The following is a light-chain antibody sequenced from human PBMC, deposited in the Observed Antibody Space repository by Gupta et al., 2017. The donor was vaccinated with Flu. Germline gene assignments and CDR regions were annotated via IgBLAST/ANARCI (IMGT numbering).Light chain of an antibody. Sequence: DSVMTQSPLSLSVPPGEPASISCRSSQSLLHTNGYNYLDWYLQKPGQSPQLLIYLGSNRAPGVPDRFSGGGSGTTFTLKISRVAAEDVGIYYCMQALHTPPTFGQGTKVEVK. V-gene: IGKV2-28*01. CDR3: MQALHTPPT. J-gene: IGKJ1*01. CDR2: LGS. CDR1: QSLLHTNGYNY.